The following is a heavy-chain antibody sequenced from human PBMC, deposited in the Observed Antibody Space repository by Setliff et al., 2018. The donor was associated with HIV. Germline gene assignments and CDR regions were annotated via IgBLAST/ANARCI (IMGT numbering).Heavy chain of an antibody. CDR3: ALPYCGGGNCWSSGSLPHAGWFDP. CDR1: GGTFSSYV. D-gene: IGHD2-15*01. V-gene: IGHV1-69*05. CDR2: IIPMYGVA. Sequence: SVKVSCKASGGTFSSYVISWVRQAPGQGPEWMGGIIPMYGVANYAQKFQGRVTITTDESTSTAYMELSSLRSEDTAVYYCALPYCGGGNCWSSGSLPHAGWFDPWGQGTLVTVSS. J-gene: IGHJ5*02.